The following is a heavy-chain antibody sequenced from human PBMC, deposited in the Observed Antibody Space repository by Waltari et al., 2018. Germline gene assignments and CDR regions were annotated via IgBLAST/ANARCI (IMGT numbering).Heavy chain of an antibody. J-gene: IGHJ5*02. D-gene: IGHD2-21*02. V-gene: IGHV4-38-2*02. CDR1: GYSISSGYY. CDR2: IYHSGTT. Sequence: QVQLQQSGPGLVRPSETLSLTCDVSGYSISSGYYWGWIRQSPEKGLEWIGSIYHSGTTYYTPSLKSRVTISMHTSKNQFSLKLFSVTAADTAVYYCARDVDNGGNSWWFDPWGQGTLVTVSS. CDR3: ARDVDNGGNSWWFDP.